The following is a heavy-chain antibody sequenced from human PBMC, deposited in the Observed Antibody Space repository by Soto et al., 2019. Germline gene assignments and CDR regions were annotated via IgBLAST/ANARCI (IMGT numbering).Heavy chain of an antibody. Sequence: GASVKVSSKAPGYTFTSYGIKWGRQAPGQGLEWIGRMNPHSGTTGYAQKFQGRVTMTRNTSISTAYMELSSLRSEDPAVYYCARGHSSSSRLRRRYFDIWGKGTMVTVSS. D-gene: IGHD6-6*01. CDR1: GYTFTSYG. V-gene: IGHV1-8*01. CDR2: MNPHSGTT. J-gene: IGHJ3*02. CDR3: ARGHSSSSRLRRRYFDI.